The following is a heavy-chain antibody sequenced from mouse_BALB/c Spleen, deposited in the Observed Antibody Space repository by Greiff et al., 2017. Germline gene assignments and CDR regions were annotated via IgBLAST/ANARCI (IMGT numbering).Heavy chain of an antibody. CDR2: ISSGGSYT. V-gene: IGHV5-6*01. Sequence: EVKLVESGGDLVKPGGSLKLSCAASGFTFSSYGMSWVRQTPDKRLEWVATISSGGSYTYYPDSVKGRFTISRDNAKNTLYLQMSSLKSEDTAMYYCARIYDYDVSMDYWGQGTSVTVSS. CDR3: ARIYDYDVSMDY. D-gene: IGHD2-4*01. CDR1: GFTFSSYG. J-gene: IGHJ4*01.